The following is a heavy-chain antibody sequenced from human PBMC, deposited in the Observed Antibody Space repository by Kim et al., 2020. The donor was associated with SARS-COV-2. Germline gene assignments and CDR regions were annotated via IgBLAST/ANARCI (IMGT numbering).Heavy chain of an antibody. CDR1: GYTFTSYG. D-gene: IGHD2-8*01. CDR3: ARVKWFFGWCDP. CDR2: ISAYNGNT. V-gene: IGHV1-18*01. Sequence: ASVKVSCKASGYTFTSYGISWVRQAPGQGLEWMGWISAYNGNTTYAQKLQGRVTMTTDTSTSTAYMELRSLRSDDTAVYYCARVKWFFGWCDPWGQGTLVTVSS. J-gene: IGHJ5*02.